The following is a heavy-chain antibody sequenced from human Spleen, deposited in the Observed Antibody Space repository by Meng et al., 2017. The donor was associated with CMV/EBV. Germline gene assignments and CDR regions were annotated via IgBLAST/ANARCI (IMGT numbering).Heavy chain of an antibody. J-gene: IGHJ3*02. CDR3: ARGDSYDILTGFYPLIGAFDI. CDR2: IYYSGST. Sequence: YYWSWVRQPPGKGLGWIGHIYYSGSTNYNPSLKSRVTISVDTSKNQFSLRLSSVTAADTAVYYCARGDSYDILTGFYPLIGAFDIWGQGTMVTVSS. V-gene: IGHV4-59*01. D-gene: IGHD3-9*01. CDR1: YY.